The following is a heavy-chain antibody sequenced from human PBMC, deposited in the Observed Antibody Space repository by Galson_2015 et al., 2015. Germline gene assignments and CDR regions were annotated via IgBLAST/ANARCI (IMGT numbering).Heavy chain of an antibody. D-gene: IGHD3-10*01. Sequence: SVKVSCKASGYTFTHYAMHWVRQAPGQRLEWMGWINAGKGNTKYSQKFQGRVTITRDTSASTAYMELSSLRSEDTAVYYCARWTSGSDYWGQGTLVTVSS. V-gene: IGHV1-3*01. J-gene: IGHJ4*02. CDR3: ARWTSGSDY. CDR1: GYTFTHYA. CDR2: INAGKGNT.